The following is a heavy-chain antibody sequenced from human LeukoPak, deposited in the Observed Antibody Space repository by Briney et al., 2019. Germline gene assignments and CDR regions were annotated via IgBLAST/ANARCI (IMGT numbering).Heavy chain of an antibody. J-gene: IGHJ3*02. CDR2: ISYDGSNK. Sequence: GGSLRLSCAASGFTFSSYAMHWVRQAPGKGLEWVAVISYDGSNKYYAYFVKGRFTISRDNSKNTLYLQMNSLRAEDTAVYYCARVPVYCGGDCYLDAFDIWGQGTMVTVSS. D-gene: IGHD2-21*02. V-gene: IGHV3-30-3*01. CDR3: ARVPVYCGGDCYLDAFDI. CDR1: GFTFSSYA.